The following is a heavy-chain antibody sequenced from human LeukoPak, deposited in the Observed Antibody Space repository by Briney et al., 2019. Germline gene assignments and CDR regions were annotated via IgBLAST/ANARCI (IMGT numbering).Heavy chain of an antibody. D-gene: IGHD4-17*01. CDR3: ARDYGDYAAFRY. CDR2: IKEDGSKV. CDR1: GFTFSTYW. J-gene: IGHJ4*02. V-gene: IGHV3-7*01. Sequence: PGGSLRLSCAASGFTFSTYWMSWVRQAPGRGLEWVANIKEDGSKVNYVDSVKGRFSISRDNARNSLYLQMNSLRAEDTAVYYCARDYGDYAAFRYWGQGTLVTVSS.